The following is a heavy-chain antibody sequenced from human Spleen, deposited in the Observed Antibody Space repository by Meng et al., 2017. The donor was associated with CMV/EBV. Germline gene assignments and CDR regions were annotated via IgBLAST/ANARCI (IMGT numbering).Heavy chain of an antibody. V-gene: IGHV3-43*01. Sequence: SGFTFDDYTMHWVRQAPGKGLEWVSLISWDGGSTYYADSVKGRFTISRDNSKNSLYLQMNSLRTEDTALYYCAKDIITGTTGGYFDYWGQGTLVTVSS. D-gene: IGHD1-7*01. J-gene: IGHJ4*02. CDR2: ISWDGGST. CDR3: AKDIITGTTGGYFDY. CDR1: GFTFDDYT.